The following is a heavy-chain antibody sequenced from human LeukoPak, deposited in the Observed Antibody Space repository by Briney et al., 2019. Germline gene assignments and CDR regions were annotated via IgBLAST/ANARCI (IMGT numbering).Heavy chain of an antibody. V-gene: IGHV3-74*01. J-gene: IGHJ4*02. Sequence: PGGSLRLSCAASGVSFSTFWMHWVRQAPGKGLVWVSRINNDGSSTNYADSVKGRFTISRDNAKNTLFLHMNSLRAEDTAVYDCARNPSSSGAVVYWGQGTLVTVSS. D-gene: IGHD6-19*01. CDR1: GVSFSTFW. CDR2: INNDGSST. CDR3: ARNPSSSGAVVY.